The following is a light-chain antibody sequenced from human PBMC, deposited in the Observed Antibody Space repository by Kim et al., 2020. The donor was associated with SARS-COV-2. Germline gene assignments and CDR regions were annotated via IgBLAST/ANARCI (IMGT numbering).Light chain of an antibody. CDR3: QQTNGVPLT. V-gene: IGKV1-12*01. CDR2: GAS. CDR1: QRIGSW. J-gene: IGKJ2*01. Sequence: DIHMTQFPSSVSASVGDRVTITCRASQRIGSWLAWYQQTPGKAPKLLIHGASTLQRGVPSRFSGSGSGTDFTLTIGSLQTEDFATYDCQQTNGVPLTSGQGTKLEI.